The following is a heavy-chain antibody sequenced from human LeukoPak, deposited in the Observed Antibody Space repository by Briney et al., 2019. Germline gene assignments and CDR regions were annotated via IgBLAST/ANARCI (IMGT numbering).Heavy chain of an antibody. Sequence: SETLSLTCTVSGCSISSYYWSCIRQPPGKGLEWLGYIYYSGTSDYNASLKRRVTMSVDTSKNQFSLKLNSVTAADTAVYYCARVSYGSGSYYPIFDYWGQGTLVTVSS. D-gene: IGHD3-10*01. CDR2: IYYSGTS. V-gene: IGHV4-59*01. J-gene: IGHJ4*02. CDR3: ARVSYGSGSYYPIFDY. CDR1: GCSISSYY.